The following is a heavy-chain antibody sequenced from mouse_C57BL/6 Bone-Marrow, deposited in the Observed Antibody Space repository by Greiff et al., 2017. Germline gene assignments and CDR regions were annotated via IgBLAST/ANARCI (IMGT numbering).Heavy chain of an antibody. CDR2: IDPSDSYT. V-gene: IGHV1-69*01. CDR1: GYTFTSYW. Sequence: VQLQQPGAELVMPGASVKLSCKASGYTFTSYWMHWVKQRPGQGLEWIGEIDPSDSYTNYNQKFKGKSTLTVDKSSSTAYMQLSSLTSEDSAVYYCAREGGYDYDDGVDYWGQGTTLTVSS. J-gene: IGHJ2*01. CDR3: AREGGYDYDDGVDY. D-gene: IGHD2-4*01.